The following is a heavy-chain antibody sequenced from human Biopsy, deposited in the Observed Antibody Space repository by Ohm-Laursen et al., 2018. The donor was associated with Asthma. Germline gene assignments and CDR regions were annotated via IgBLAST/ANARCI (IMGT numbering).Heavy chain of an antibody. Sequence: ASSVKVSCKASGYTFTSYYMHWVRQAPGLGLEWMGGISPIFGSSNYAQRFQGRVTITADIFTRTVYMELSGLRFDDTAIYYCARLAYGSGSFFDFWGQGTLVTVAS. V-gene: IGHV1-69*06. J-gene: IGHJ4*02. D-gene: IGHD3-10*01. CDR3: ARLAYGSGSFFDF. CDR1: GYTFTSYY. CDR2: ISPIFGSS.